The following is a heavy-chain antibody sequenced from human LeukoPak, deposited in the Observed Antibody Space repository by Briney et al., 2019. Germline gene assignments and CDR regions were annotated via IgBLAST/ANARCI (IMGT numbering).Heavy chain of an antibody. CDR1: GGXFSSYA. CDR3: ARDPTSGGTSSWFDP. V-gene: IGHV1-69*01. J-gene: IGHJ5*02. Sequence: GASVKVSCKASGGXFSSYAISWVRQAPGQGLEWMGGIIPIFGTANYAQKFQGRVTITADESTSTAYMELSGLRSEDTAVYYCARDPTSGGTSSWFDPWGQGTLVTVSS. D-gene: IGHD2-15*01. CDR2: IIPIFGTA.